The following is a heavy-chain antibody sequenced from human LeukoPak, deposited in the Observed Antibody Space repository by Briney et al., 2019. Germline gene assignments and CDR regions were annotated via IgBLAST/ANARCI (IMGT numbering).Heavy chain of an antibody. CDR1: GFTFNFYS. D-gene: IGHD6-19*01. V-gene: IGHV3-21*01. J-gene: IGHJ6*02. Sequence: GGSLRLSCAASGFTFNFYSMNWVRQAPGRGLEWVSSISGSGTYIYYVDLVKGRFTISRDDARNSLYLQMNSLRVEDTAVYYCARDLEVEVAGMGDYFYYGMDVWGQGTTVTVSS. CDR2: ISGSGTYI. CDR3: ARDLEVEVAGMGDYFYYGMDV.